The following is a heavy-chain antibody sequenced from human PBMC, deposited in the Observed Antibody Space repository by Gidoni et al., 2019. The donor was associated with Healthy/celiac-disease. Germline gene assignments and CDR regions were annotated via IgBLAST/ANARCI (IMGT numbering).Heavy chain of an antibody. CDR2: ISYDGSNK. D-gene: IGHD3-10*01. V-gene: IGHV3-30*18. J-gene: IGHJ4*02. Sequence: QVQLVESGGGVVQPGRSLQLPCAASGFTFSSYGLPWVRQAPGKGLEWVAVISYDGSNKYYADSVKGRFTISRDNSKNTLYLQMNSLRAEDTAVYCCAKDFGEASYFDYWGQGTLVTVSS. CDR1: GFTFSSYG. CDR3: AKDFGEASYFDY.